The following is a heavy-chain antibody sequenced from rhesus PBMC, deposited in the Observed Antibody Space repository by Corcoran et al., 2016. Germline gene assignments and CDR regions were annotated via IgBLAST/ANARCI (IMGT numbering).Heavy chain of an antibody. Sequence: QVQLVQSGAEVKKPGSSVKVSCTASGYTFTAYYMHWLRQAPRHGLEWMGWINPYNGNTKYAQKFQGRVTMTRDTSTRTDYMELSSLRSEDTAVYYCARLRYCSSTYCSEFDLWGPGTPITISS. D-gene: IGHD2-15*01. CDR3: ARLRYCSSTYCSEFDL. CDR2: INPYNGNT. V-gene: IGHV1S2*01. J-gene: IGHJ2*01. CDR1: GYTFTAYY.